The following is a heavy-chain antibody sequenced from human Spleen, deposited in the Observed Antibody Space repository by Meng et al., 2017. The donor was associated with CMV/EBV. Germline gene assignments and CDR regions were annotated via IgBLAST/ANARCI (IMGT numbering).Heavy chain of an antibody. J-gene: IGHJ4*02. Sequence: RSRGGGVGLIRQPPGKLLEWLALIYWNDDKRYNPSLKSRVTITKDTSRNKVALTVTNMEPVDTATYYCAHNSGDDCSGYYSGLDYWGRGTLVTVSS. CDR2: IYWNDDK. CDR1: RSRGGG. CDR3: AHNSGDDCSGYYSGLDY. V-gene: IGHV2-5*01. D-gene: IGHD3-22*01.